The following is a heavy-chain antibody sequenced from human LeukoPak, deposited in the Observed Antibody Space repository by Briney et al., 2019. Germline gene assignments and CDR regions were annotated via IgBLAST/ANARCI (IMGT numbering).Heavy chain of an antibody. V-gene: IGHV4-39*01. D-gene: IGHD2-15*01. Sequence: PGGSLRLSCAASGFTFSSYSMNWVRQAPGKGLEWIGSIYYSGSTYYNPSLKSRVTISVDTSKNQFSLKLSSVTAADTAVYYCARLDYSGAFDIWGQGTMVTVSS. CDR2: IYYSGST. CDR1: GFTFSSYS. CDR3: ARLDYSGAFDI. J-gene: IGHJ3*02.